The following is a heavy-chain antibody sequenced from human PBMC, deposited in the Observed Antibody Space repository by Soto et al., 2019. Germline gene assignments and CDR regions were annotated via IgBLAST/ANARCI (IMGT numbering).Heavy chain of an antibody. J-gene: IGHJ4*02. D-gene: IGHD3-16*01. CDR1: GFTFSNSW. CDR2: INQDGSDK. CDR3: ARVSPVMSPGY. V-gene: IGHV3-7*05. Sequence: EVQLVESGGGLVQPGGSLRLSCAVSGFTFSNSWLSWVRQAPGKGLEWVANINQDGSDKYYVDSVKGRFTNSRDNAKNSLYLQMNSLRAEDTAIYYCARVSPVMSPGYWGQGTLVTVSS.